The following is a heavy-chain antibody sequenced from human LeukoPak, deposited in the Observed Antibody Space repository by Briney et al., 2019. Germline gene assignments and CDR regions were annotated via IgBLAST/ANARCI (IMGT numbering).Heavy chain of an antibody. CDR2: FDPEDGET. J-gene: IGHJ4*02. V-gene: IGHV1-24*01. CDR1: GYTLTEVS. Sequence: ASVKVSCKVSGYTLTEVSMHWVRQAPGKWLEWMGGFDPEDGETIYAQKFQGRVTMTEDTSTDTAYMELSSLRSEDTAVYYCATAVSYGFAAWDYWGQGTLVTVSS. CDR3: ATAVSYGFAAWDY. D-gene: IGHD5-18*01.